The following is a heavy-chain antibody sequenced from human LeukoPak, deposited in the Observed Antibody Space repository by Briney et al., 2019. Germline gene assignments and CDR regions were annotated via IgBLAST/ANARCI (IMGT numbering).Heavy chain of an antibody. Sequence: SETLSLTCTVSGGSISSYYWSWIRQPAGKGLEWIGRIYTSGSTNYNPSLKSRVTISVDTSKNQFSLKLSSVTAADTAVYYCARAPLWFGELGFDYWGQGTLVTVSS. V-gene: IGHV4-4*07. CDR2: IYTSGST. CDR3: ARAPLWFGELGFDY. CDR1: GGSISSYY. D-gene: IGHD3-10*01. J-gene: IGHJ4*02.